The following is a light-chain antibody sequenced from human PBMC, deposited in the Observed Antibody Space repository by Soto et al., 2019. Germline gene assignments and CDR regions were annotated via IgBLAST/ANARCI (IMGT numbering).Light chain of an antibody. CDR3: SSYSTMSTLV. V-gene: IGLV2-14*01. Sequence: QSALTQPASVSGSPGQSITISCTGTSDDIGDYNYVSWYQQHPGEAPKLIIYEVSARPSGVSSRFSGSKSANTASLTITGLQADAEAHYYCSSYSTMSTLVFGGGTKVTVL. CDR2: EVS. CDR1: SDDIGDYNY. J-gene: IGLJ2*01.